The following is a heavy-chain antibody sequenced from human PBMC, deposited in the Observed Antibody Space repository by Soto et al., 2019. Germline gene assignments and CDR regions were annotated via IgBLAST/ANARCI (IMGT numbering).Heavy chain of an antibody. CDR1: GGSINSGGYC. CDR2: ISYGGST. CDR3: SRGILV. D-gene: IGHD5-18*01. V-gene: IGHV4-31*03. J-gene: IGHJ4*02. Sequence: QVQLQESGPGLVKPSQTLSLTCTVSGGSINSGGYCWSWIRQHPEKGLDWIGCISYGGSTSYNPSLTSRVTISVDTSKNQFSLKLTSVTAADADVYYCSRGILVWGQGALITVSS.